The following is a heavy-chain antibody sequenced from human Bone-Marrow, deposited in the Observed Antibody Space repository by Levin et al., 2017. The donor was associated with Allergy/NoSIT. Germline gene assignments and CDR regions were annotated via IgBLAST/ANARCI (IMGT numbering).Heavy chain of an antibody. CDR2: IKSKTDGETT. CDR3: TTGESYDFLTTSPDF. Sequence: GESLKISCAVSGFTFSTAWLTWVRQAPGKGLEWVGRIKSKTDGETTDYAAPVKGRVTISRDDSKNTLFLQMNSLKIEDTAVYYCTTGESYDFLTTSPDFWGQGTLVTVSS. CDR1: GFTFSTAW. D-gene: IGHD3/OR15-3a*01. V-gene: IGHV3-15*01. J-gene: IGHJ4*02.